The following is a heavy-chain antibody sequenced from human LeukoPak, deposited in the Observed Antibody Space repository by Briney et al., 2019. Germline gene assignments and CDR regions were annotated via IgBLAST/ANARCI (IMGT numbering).Heavy chain of an antibody. D-gene: IGHD5-18*01. CDR2: INPNSGGT. CDR3: ARDRGYSYGYGAFDI. J-gene: IGHJ3*02. V-gene: IGHV1-2*06. CDR1: GYTFTGYY. Sequence: ASVKVSCTASGYTFTGYYMHWVRQAPGQGLEWMGRINPNSGGTNYAQKFQGRVTMTRDTSISTAYMELSRLRSDDTAVYYCARDRGYSYGYGAFDIWGQGTMVTVSS.